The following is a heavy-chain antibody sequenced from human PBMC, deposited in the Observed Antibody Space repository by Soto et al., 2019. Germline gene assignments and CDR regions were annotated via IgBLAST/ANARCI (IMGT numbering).Heavy chain of an antibody. CDR2: SNYSGST. CDR3: ARGGGYSYGGYYYGMDV. J-gene: IGHJ6*02. Sequence: PSETLSLTCTVSGGSISSYYWSWIRQPPGGGLECIGYSNYSGSTNYNPSLQSRVTIYVDTSKNQCSLKLSSVTAADAAVNYCARGGGYSYGGYYYGMDVWGQGTTVTVSS. D-gene: IGHD5-18*01. V-gene: IGHV4-59*01. CDR1: GGSISSYY.